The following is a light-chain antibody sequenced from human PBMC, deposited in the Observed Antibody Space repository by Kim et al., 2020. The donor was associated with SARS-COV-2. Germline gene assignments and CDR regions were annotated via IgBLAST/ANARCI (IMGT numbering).Light chain of an antibody. CDR2: VNSDGSH. V-gene: IGLV4-69*01. CDR3: QTWGTGIWV. Sequence: QLVLTQSPSASASLGASVKLTCTMSSGHSNYAIAWHQLQPEKGPRYLMKVNSDGSHIKGDGIPDRFSGSSSGAERYLTISSLQSEDEADYYCQTWGTGIWVFGGGTKVTVL. CDR1: SGHSNYA. J-gene: IGLJ3*02.